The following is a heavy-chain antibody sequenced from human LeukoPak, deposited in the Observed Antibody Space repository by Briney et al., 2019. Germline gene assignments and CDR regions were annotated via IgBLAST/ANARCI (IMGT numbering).Heavy chain of an antibody. CDR2: INPSGTT. CDR1: GGSISGYY. Sequence: SETLSLTCAYGGSISGYYWNWIRQTPGKGLEWIGEINPSGTTKYNPFLRGRVTISLDPSKNQFPLTLRSVSAADTAVYYCATCTPFRERRNAFDIWGQGTVVTVSS. J-gene: IGHJ3*02. CDR3: ATCTPFRERRNAFDI. D-gene: IGHD5-24*01. V-gene: IGHV4-34*01.